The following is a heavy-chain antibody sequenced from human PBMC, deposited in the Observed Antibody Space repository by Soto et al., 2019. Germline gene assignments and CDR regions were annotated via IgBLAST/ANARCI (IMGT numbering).Heavy chain of an antibody. CDR1: GFTVSSNY. Sequence: GGSLRLSCVASGFTVSSNYMSWVRQAPGKGLEWVSVIYSGGSTYYADSVKGRFTISRDNSKNTLYLQMNSLRAEDTAVYYCASLVVVAANDAFDIWGQGTMVTVSS. CDR3: ASLVVVAANDAFDI. J-gene: IGHJ3*02. CDR2: IYSGGST. V-gene: IGHV3-53*01. D-gene: IGHD2-15*01.